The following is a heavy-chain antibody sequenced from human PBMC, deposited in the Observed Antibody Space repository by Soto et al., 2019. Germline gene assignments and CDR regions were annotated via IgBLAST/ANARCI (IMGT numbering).Heavy chain of an antibody. J-gene: IGHJ3*02. CDR1: GGTFSSYA. Sequence: QVQLVQSGAEVKKPGSSVKVSCKASGGTFSSYAISWVRQAPGQGLEWLGGIIPLFGTANYAQKFQGSVTITADESTSTAYMALSSLRSEDTAVYSCARSYCAAFSIWGHVTMVTFSS. V-gene: IGHV1-69*01. CDR3: ARSYCAAFSI. D-gene: IGHD1-26*01. CDR2: IIPLFGTA.